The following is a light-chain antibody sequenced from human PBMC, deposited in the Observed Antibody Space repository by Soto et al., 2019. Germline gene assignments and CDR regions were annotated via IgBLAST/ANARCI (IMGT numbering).Light chain of an antibody. Sequence: DIQRTQSPSTLSASVGDRVTITCRASQGISNYLAWYQQKPGKVPKLLIYAASTLQSGVPSRFSGSGSGTDFTLSISSLQPEDVATYYCQKYNSAPWTFGQGTKVDIK. CDR2: AAS. J-gene: IGKJ1*01. CDR3: QKYNSAPWT. CDR1: QGISNY. V-gene: IGKV1-27*01.